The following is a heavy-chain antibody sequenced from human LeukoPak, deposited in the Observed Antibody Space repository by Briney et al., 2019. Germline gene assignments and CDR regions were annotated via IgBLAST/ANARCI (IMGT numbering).Heavy chain of an antibody. V-gene: IGHV3-33*01. D-gene: IGHD6-13*01. CDR3: ASSLAASPGHAFDI. Sequence: GGSLRLSCAASGFTFSSYGMHWVRQAPGKGLEWVAVIWYDGSNKYYADSVKGRFTISRDNSKNTLYLQMNSLRAEDTAVYYCASSLAASPGHAFDIWGQGTMVTVSS. CDR1: GFTFSSYG. CDR2: IWYDGSNK. J-gene: IGHJ3*02.